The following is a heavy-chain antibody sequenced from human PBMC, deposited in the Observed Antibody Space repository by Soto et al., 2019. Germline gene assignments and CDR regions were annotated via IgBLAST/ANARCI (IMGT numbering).Heavy chain of an antibody. V-gene: IGHV1-3*04. CDR2: INTGDGYT. D-gene: IGHD2-15*01. Sequence: QVQLVQSGAEVKKPGASVKLSCKASGYTFSSFAMHWVRQAPGQGLEWMGWINTGDGYTKLSQKFQGRVTITRDTTATTAYMDLNRLRSEDTSVYYCAVVGGGSRYWGQGTLVTVSS. CDR3: AVVGGGSRY. J-gene: IGHJ4*02. CDR1: GYTFSSFA.